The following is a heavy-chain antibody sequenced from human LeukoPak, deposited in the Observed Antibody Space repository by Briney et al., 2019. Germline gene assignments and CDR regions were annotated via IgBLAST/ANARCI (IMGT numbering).Heavy chain of an antibody. CDR1: GYIFTNYW. Sequence: GESPKISCQASGYIFTNYWIGWVRQMPGKGLESMGIIYPADSDTTYSPSFRGQVTISADKSINTVYLQWSSLKASDTAMYYCARQSRDGSKTRGYYFDYWGQGTLVTVSS. D-gene: IGHD3-10*01. CDR2: IYPADSDT. V-gene: IGHV5-51*01. J-gene: IGHJ4*02. CDR3: ARQSRDGSKTRGYYFDY.